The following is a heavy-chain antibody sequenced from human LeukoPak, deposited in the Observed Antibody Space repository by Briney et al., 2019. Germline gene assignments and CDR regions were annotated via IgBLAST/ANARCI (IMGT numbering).Heavy chain of an antibody. D-gene: IGHD3-10*01. J-gene: IGHJ4*02. V-gene: IGHV3-23*01. CDR2: ISSSGGST. Sequence: GGSLRLSCAASGFTFSSYAMSWVRQAPGKGLEWVSSISSSGGSTYYADSVRGRFTISRDNSKNTLYLQMNSLRAGDTAIYYCAKDLVTGSLDYWGQGTLVTVSS. CDR3: AKDLVTGSLDY. CDR1: GFTFSSYA.